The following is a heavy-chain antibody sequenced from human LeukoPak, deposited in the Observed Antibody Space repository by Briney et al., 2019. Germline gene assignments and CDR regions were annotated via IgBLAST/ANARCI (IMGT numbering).Heavy chain of an antibody. CDR3: AILPRGIGGFDY. CDR2: ISGSGGST. J-gene: IGHJ4*02. CDR1: GLTFSSYA. D-gene: IGHD3-10*01. Sequence: GGSLRLSCAASGLTFSSYAMSWVRQAPGKGLEWVSAISGSGGSTYYADSVKGRFTISRDNSKNTLYLQMNSLRAEDTAVYYCAILPRGIGGFDYWGQGTLVTVSS. V-gene: IGHV3-23*01.